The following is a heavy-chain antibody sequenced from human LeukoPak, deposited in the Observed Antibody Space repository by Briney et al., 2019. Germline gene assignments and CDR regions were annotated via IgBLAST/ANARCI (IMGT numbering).Heavy chain of an antibody. CDR1: GFTFNRFG. V-gene: IGHV3-33*01. CDR2: IWYDGSNK. D-gene: IGHD2-21*02. J-gene: IGHJ4*02. CDR3: ATSAHIEVGTAPPLDY. Sequence: GGSLGLSCATSGFTFNRFGMHWVRQAPGKGLEWVAVIWYDGSNKDYADSVKGRFSISRDNSKNTLYLQMSGLRAEDTAVYYCATSAHIEVGTAPPLDYWGQGTLVTVTS.